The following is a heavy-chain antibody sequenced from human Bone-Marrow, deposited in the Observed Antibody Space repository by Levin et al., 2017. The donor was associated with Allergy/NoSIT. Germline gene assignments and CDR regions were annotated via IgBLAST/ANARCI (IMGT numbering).Heavy chain of an antibody. CDR2: IYWEDDK. V-gene: IGHV2-5*02. D-gene: IGHD4-23*01. J-gene: IGHJ5*02. CDR1: GFSLSTSGVG. Sequence: SGPTLVKPTQTLTLTCTFSGFSLSTSGVGVGWIRQPPGKALEWLALIYWEDDKRYSPSLKSRLTITQDTSKNQVVLTVTNMDPGDTATYDCAHRAYGGKADGWFDPWGQGTLVTVSS. CDR3: AHRAYGGKADGWFDP.